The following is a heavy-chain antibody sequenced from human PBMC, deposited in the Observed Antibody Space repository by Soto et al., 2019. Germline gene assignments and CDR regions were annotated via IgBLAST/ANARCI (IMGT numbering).Heavy chain of an antibody. CDR3: AKTGFWSGYRVADY. CDR2: INYSGST. D-gene: IGHD3-3*01. CDR1: GGSSSSSSSY. J-gene: IGHJ4*02. V-gene: IGHV4-39*01. Sequence: SETLSLTCTVSGGSSSSSSSYWGWIRQPPGKGLEWIGSINYSGSTYYNPSLKSRITISVDTSKNQFSLKLSSVTAADTAVYFCAKTGFWSGYRVADYWGQGTLVTVSS.